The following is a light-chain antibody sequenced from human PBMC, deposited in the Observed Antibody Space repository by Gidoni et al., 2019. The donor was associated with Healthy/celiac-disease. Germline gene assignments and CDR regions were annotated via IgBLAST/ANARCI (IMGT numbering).Light chain of an antibody. J-gene: IGKJ3*01. Sequence: DIQMTQSPSSLSASVGDRVPITCQASQDISNYLNWYQQKPGKAPKLLIYDASNLETGVPSRFSGSGSGTDFTFTISSLQPEDIATYYCQQYDNFFTFGPGTKVEIK. CDR3: QQYDNFFT. CDR2: DAS. V-gene: IGKV1-33*01. CDR1: QDISNY.